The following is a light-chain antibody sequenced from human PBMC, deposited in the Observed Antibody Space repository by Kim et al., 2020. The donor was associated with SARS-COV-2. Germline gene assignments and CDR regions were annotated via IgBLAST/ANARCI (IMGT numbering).Light chain of an antibody. CDR3: QQYDILPRT. J-gene: IGKJ1*01. Sequence: SPGARATLACRATKSVGANSLAWYQHKRGQAPRLLIYGASTRATGIPDRFTRSGSGTDFTLTISRLEPEDFAVYYCQQYDILPRTFGQGTKVDIK. V-gene: IGKV3-20*01. CDR2: GAS. CDR1: KSVGANS.